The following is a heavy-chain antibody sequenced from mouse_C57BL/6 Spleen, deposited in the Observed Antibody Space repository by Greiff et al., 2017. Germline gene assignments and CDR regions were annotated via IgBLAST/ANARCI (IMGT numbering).Heavy chain of an antibody. CDR2: IRLKSDNYAT. CDR3: NGFDY. Sequence: EVKVEESGGGLVQPGGSMKLSCVASGFTFSNYWMNWVRQSPEKGLEWVAQIRLKSDNYATHYAESVKGRFTISRDDSKSSVYLQMNNLRAEDTGIYYCNGFDYWGQGTTLTVSS. V-gene: IGHV6-3*01. J-gene: IGHJ2*01. D-gene: IGHD2-2*01. CDR1: GFTFSNYW.